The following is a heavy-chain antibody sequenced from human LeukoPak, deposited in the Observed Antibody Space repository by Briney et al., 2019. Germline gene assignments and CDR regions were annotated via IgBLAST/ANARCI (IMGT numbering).Heavy chain of an antibody. Sequence: GGSLRLSCAASGFTVSSNYMSWVRQAPGKGLEWVGRIRSKANSYATVYAASVKGRFTISRDDSKNTAYLQMNSLKTEDTAVYYCTSGLSVRRSNNTPVDYWGQGTLVTVSS. V-gene: IGHV3-73*01. J-gene: IGHJ4*02. CDR1: GFTVSSNY. D-gene: IGHD1-1*01. CDR2: IRSKANSYAT. CDR3: TSGLSVRRSNNTPVDY.